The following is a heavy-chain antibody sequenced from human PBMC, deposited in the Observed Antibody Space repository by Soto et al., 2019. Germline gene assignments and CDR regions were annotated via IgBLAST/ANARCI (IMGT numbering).Heavy chain of an antibody. D-gene: IGHD2-2*01. CDR2: ISYDGKNK. CDR1: GFTFSTYG. V-gene: IGHV3-30*18. J-gene: IGHJ6*02. Sequence: QVQLVESGGGVVQPGRSLRLSCVASGFTFSTYGMHWVRQAPGKGLEWVAVISYDGKNKYYADSVKGRLTISRDNYKNAVDLQMGRLRGEDTAVYYCAKGQHCSSTSCYFYHYGMDVWGQGTTVAVSS. CDR3: AKGQHCSSTSCYFYHYGMDV.